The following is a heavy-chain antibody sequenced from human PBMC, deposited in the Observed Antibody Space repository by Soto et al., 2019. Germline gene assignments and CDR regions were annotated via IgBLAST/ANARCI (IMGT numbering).Heavy chain of an antibody. J-gene: IGHJ6*02. D-gene: IGHD3-3*01. CDR3: TSTIFGVVIPGGYYYGMDV. Sequence: GGSLRLSCIASGFTFGDYARSWFRQAPGKGLEWVGFIRSKVYGGTTEYAASVKGRFTISRDDSISIAYLQMNSLKTEDTAVYYCTSTIFGVVIPGGYYYGMDVWGQGTTVTVSS. CDR2: IRSKVYGGTT. CDR1: GFTFGDYA. V-gene: IGHV3-49*03.